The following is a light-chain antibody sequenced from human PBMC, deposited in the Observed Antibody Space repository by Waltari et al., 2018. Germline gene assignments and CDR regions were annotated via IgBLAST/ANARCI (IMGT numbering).Light chain of an antibody. CDR2: DVS. Sequence: AVLTYSFFVSGSPGQSVFIFCSVSVIYLGVYTFFFWYQQHPGKAPKLIIYDVSKRPSGVSVRFSGSKSGNTASLTISGLQAEDEADYYCSSYAGSNSFVFGSGTQLTVL. CDR3: SSYAGSNSFV. V-gene: IGLV2-8*01. J-gene: IGLJ6*01. CDR1: VIYLGVYTF.